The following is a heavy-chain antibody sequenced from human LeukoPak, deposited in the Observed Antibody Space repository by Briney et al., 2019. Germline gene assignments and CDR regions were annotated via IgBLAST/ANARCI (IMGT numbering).Heavy chain of an antibody. Sequence: GGSLRLSCAASGFTFSSYAMSWVRQAPGKGLEWVSAISGSGGSTYYADSVKGRFTISRDNSKNTLYLQMNSLRAEDTAVYYCAKDRGNGVNTVTTLFDYWGQGTLVTVSS. CDR3: AKDRGNGVNTVTTLFDY. J-gene: IGHJ4*02. V-gene: IGHV3-23*01. D-gene: IGHD4-11*01. CDR1: GFTFSSYA. CDR2: ISGSGGST.